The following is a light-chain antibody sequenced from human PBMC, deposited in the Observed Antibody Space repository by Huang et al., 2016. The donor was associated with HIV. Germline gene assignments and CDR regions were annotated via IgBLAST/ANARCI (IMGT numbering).Light chain of an antibody. V-gene: IGKV3-11*01. Sequence: EIVLTQSPATLSFSPGERATLSCRASQSISNHLGLYQQKPCHAPRLLIYEASASVTVIPARFSGSGSGTVFTLTISSLEPEDFAVYYCQHRDNLPITFGQGTRLAIK. J-gene: IGKJ5*01. CDR1: QSISNH. CDR2: EAS. CDR3: QHRDNLPIT.